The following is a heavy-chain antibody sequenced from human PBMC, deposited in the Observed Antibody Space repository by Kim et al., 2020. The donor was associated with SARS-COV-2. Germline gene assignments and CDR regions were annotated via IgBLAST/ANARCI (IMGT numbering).Heavy chain of an antibody. CDR3: ARGAPEDGAFDI. CDR1: EITFSTYN. Sequence: GGSLRLSCAASEITFSTYNMNWIRQAPGKGLEWVSYITSSGSIMYYADSVKGRFTISRDYGKNSLYLQMNSLRDEDTAVYYCARGAPEDGAFDIWGQGTMVTVSS. CDR2: ITSSGSIM. V-gene: IGHV3-48*02. J-gene: IGHJ3*02.